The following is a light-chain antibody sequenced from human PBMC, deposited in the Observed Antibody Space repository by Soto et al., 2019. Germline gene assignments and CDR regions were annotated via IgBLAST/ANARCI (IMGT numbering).Light chain of an antibody. J-gene: IGLJ2*01. CDR3: CSYAGSSTLL. CDR2: DVT. V-gene: IGLV2-23*02. Sequence: SALTQPASVSGSPGQSITISCTGASNNVGSYDLVSWYQQHPGKAPKLLIYDVTKRPSGVSNRFSGSKSGNTASLTISGLQAEDEADYYCCSYAGSSTLLFGGGTKLTVL. CDR1: SNNVGSYDL.